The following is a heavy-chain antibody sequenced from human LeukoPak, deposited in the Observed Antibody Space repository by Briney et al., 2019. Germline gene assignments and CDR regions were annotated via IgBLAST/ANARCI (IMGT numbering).Heavy chain of an antibody. CDR1: GFTFSSYA. Sequence: GGSLRLSCAASGFTFSSYAMSWVRQAPGKGLEWVSVIYSGGNTYYADSVKGRFAISRDNSKNTLYLQMNSLRAEDTAVYYCARDWGGGFDPWGQGTLVTVSS. D-gene: IGHD3-16*01. V-gene: IGHV3-66*01. CDR3: ARDWGGGFDP. J-gene: IGHJ5*02. CDR2: IYSGGNT.